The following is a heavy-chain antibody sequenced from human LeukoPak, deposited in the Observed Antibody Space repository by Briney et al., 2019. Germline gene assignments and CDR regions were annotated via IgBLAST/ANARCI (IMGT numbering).Heavy chain of an antibody. CDR2: IYYSGST. CDR1: GGSISSSSYY. Sequence: SSETLSLTCTVSGGSISSSSYYWSWIRQPPGKGLEWIGHIYYSGSTNYSPSLNSRVTISVATSKTQFSLRLSSVTAADTAVYFCARVSPGIAVAGSNWFAPWGQGTLVTVSS. V-gene: IGHV4-61*01. D-gene: IGHD6-19*01. J-gene: IGHJ5*02. CDR3: ARVSPGIAVAGSNWFAP.